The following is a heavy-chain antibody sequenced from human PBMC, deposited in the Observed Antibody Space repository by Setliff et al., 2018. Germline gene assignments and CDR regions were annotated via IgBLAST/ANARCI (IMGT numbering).Heavy chain of an antibody. V-gene: IGHV3-20*04. Sequence: GGSLRLSCAASGFNFDDYGMSWVRLVPGKGLEWVSGINWNSASTSYADSVKGRFTISRDNAKNSLYLQMNSLRAEDTAVYYCATGRDWPTDTDWYFDLWGRGTLVTVSS. D-gene: IGHD3-9*01. CDR2: INWNSAST. CDR3: ATGRDWPTDTDWYFDL. J-gene: IGHJ2*01. CDR1: GFNFDDYG.